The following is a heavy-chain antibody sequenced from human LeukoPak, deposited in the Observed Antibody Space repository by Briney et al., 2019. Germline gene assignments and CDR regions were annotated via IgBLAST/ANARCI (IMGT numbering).Heavy chain of an antibody. CDR3: ARDSYYDSSGYYYANY. V-gene: IGHV1-69*04. D-gene: IGHD3-22*01. Sequence: ASVKVSCKASGGTFSSYAISWVRQAPGQGLEWMGRIIPILGIANYAQKFQGRVTITADKSTSTAYMELSSLRSDDTAVYYCARDSYYDSSGYYYANYWGQGTLVTVSS. CDR1: GGTFSSYA. J-gene: IGHJ4*02. CDR2: IIPILGIA.